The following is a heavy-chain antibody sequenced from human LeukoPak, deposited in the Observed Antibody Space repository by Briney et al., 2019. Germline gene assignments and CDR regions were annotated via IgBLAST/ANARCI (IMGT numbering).Heavy chain of an antibody. CDR2: IYGGGNI. V-gene: IGHV3-53*01. Sequence: GGSLRLSCAASGFTVSSNYMNWVRQAPGEGLEWVSVIYGGGNIYYADSVKGRFTISRDNSKNTLYLQMNSLRAEDTAVYYCARGAGYNYPYYFDYWGQGTLVTVSS. CDR1: GFTVSSNY. CDR3: ARGAGYNYPYYFDY. D-gene: IGHD5-24*01. J-gene: IGHJ4*02.